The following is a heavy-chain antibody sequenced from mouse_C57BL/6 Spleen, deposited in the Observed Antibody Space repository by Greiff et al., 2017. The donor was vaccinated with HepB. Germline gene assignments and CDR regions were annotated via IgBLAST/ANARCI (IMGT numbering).Heavy chain of an antibody. D-gene: IGHD1-1*02. CDR1: GFSLTSYG. CDR3: AKWGSYDYYAMDY. Sequence: VMLVESGPGLVQPSQSLSITCTVSGFSLTSYGIHWVRQSPGKGLEWLGVIWRGGSTDYNAAFMSRLSITKDNSKSQVFFKMNSLQADDTAIYYCAKWGSYDYYAMDYWGQGTSVTVSS. V-gene: IGHV2-5*01. J-gene: IGHJ4*01. CDR2: IWRGGST.